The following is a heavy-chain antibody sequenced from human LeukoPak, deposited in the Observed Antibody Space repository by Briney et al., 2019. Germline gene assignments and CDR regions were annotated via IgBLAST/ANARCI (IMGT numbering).Heavy chain of an antibody. CDR2: IRYDGSNK. CDR1: GFTFSSYW. V-gene: IGHV3-30*02. D-gene: IGHD3-9*01. CDR3: AKSRGGILTGYSEGVLDY. J-gene: IGHJ4*02. Sequence: GGSLRLSCAASGFTFSSYWMSWVRQAPGKGLEWVAFIRYDGSNKYYADSVKGRFTISRDNSKNTLYLQMNSLRAEDTAVYYCAKSRGGILTGYSEGVLDYWGQGTLVTVSS.